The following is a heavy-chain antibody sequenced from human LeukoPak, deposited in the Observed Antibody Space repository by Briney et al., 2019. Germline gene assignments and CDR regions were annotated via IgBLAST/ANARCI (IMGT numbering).Heavy chain of an antibody. J-gene: IGHJ4*02. CDR1: GFTFSGYA. CDR3: ADSNYWYPVDY. V-gene: IGHV3-23*01. CDR2: IIASGETT. Sequence: SGGSLRLSCVASGFTFSGYAMRWVRQAPGKGLEWVSSIIASGETTYYADSVKGRFTISRDNSKNTLYLQMNSLRAEDTAIYYCADSNYWYPVDYWGQGTLVTVSS. D-gene: IGHD4-11*01.